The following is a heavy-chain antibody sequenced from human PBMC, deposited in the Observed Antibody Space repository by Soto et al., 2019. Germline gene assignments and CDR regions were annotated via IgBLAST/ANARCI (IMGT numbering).Heavy chain of an antibody. CDR3: AKGSPVWGSYRYGMDV. Sequence: GGSLRLSCAASGFTLRSYWMSWVRQAPGKGLEWLATIKTDASEKKYVDSVKGRFTVSRDNAKNSLYLQMDSLRAEDTAVYYCAKGSPVWGSYRYGMDVWGQGTMVTVSS. CDR1: GFTLRSYW. CDR2: IKTDASEK. V-gene: IGHV3-7*01. J-gene: IGHJ6*02. D-gene: IGHD3-16*02.